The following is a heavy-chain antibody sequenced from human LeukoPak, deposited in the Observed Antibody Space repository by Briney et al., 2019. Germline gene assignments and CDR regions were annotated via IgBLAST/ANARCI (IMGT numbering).Heavy chain of an antibody. CDR2: IRYDGSNK. D-gene: IGHD1-26*01. Sequence: GGSLRFSCAASGFTFSSYGMHWVRQAPGKGLEWVAFIRYDGSNKYYADSVKGRFTISRDNSKSTLYLQMNSLRAEDTAVYYCASLAIIVGAADYFDYWGQGTLVTVSS. CDR1: GFTFSSYG. CDR3: ASLAIIVGAADYFDY. V-gene: IGHV3-30*02. J-gene: IGHJ4*02.